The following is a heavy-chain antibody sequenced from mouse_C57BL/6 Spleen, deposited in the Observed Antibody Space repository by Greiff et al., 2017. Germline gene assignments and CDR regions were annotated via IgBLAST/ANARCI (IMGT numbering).Heavy chain of an antibody. Sequence: VQLQQSGAELARPGASVKMSCKASGYTFTSYTMHWVKQRPGQGLEWIGYINPSSGYTKYNQKFKDKATLTADKSSSTAYMQLSSLTSEDAAVYYCARWVYYSNYEDAMDYWGQGTSVTVSS. CDR2: INPSSGYT. V-gene: IGHV1-4*01. D-gene: IGHD2-5*01. CDR1: GYTFTSYT. CDR3: ARWVYYSNYEDAMDY. J-gene: IGHJ4*01.